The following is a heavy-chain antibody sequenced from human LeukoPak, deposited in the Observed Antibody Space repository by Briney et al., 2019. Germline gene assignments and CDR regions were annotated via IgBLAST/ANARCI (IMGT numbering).Heavy chain of an antibody. D-gene: IGHD5-12*01. CDR2: ITYDGSNK. J-gene: IGHJ6*04. Sequence: GGSLRLSCAASGFTLSNYAMHWVRQAPGKGLEWVAIITYDGSNKDYADVVKGRFTISRDNSKNTAYLQMNSLKTEDTAVYYCRVGYSGYDQFSYMDVWGKGTTVTISS. V-gene: IGHV3-30*04. CDR3: RVGYSGYDQFSYMDV. CDR1: GFTLSNYA.